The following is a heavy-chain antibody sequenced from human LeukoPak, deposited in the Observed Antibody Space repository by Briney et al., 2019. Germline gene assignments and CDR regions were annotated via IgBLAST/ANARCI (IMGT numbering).Heavy chain of an antibody. V-gene: IGHV3-30*03. CDR3: AREYPDCSSNICQGHGMDV. Sequence: QAGGSLRLSCAASGFTFSTYVMQWVRQAPGKGLDWVAIVTHDGKDKYYADSVKGRFTISRDNFKNTLFLQMSSLRTEDTAVYYCAREYPDCSSNICQGHGMDVWGQGTTVTVPS. J-gene: IGHJ6*02. D-gene: IGHD2-2*01. CDR2: VTHDGKDK. CDR1: GFTFSTYV.